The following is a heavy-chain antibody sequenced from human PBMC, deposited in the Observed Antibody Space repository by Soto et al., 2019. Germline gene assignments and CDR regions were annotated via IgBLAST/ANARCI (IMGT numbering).Heavy chain of an antibody. CDR2: TYYRSKWYN. D-gene: IGHD2-15*01. V-gene: IGHV6-1*01. Sequence: SQNLSLTCAISGDSVSSNSAAWNWIRQTPSRSLEWLGRTYYRSKWYNDYAVSVKSRITINPDTSKNQFSLQLNSVTPEDTAVYYCARDPRGRIRLYYYYGMDVWGQGTTVTVSS. CDR1: GDSVSSNSAA. J-gene: IGHJ6*02. CDR3: ARDPRGRIRLYYYYGMDV.